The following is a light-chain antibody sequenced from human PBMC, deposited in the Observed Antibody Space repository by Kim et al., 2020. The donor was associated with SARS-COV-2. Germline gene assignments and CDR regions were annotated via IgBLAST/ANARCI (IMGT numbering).Light chain of an antibody. CDR1: NIGDKS. Sequence: SYELTQPPSVSVAPGQTARTTCGANNIGDKSVHWYQQKPGQAPMVVIHYDSDRPSGIPERISGSNSGNTATLTISRVEAGDEADYYCQLWDTTSDHPGVFGGGTQLTVL. V-gene: IGLV3-21*04. CDR2: YDS. CDR3: QLWDTTSDHPGV. J-gene: IGLJ3*02.